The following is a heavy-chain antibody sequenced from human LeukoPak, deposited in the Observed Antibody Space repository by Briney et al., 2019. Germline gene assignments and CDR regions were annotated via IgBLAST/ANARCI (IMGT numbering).Heavy chain of an antibody. CDR3: AKSVSSSHKPTDYYYCYYMDV. Sequence: GGSLRLSCAASGFTFSSYGMHWVRQAPGKGLEWVAFIRYDGSNKYYADSVKGRFTISRDNSKNPLYLQMNSLRAEDTAVYYCAKSVSSSHKPTDYYYCYYMDVWGKGTTVTVSS. J-gene: IGHJ6*03. CDR1: GFTFSSYG. D-gene: IGHD6-6*01. CDR2: IRYDGSNK. V-gene: IGHV3-30*02.